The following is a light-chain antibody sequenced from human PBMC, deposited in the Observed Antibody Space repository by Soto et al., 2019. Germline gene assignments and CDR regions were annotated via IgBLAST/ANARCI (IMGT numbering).Light chain of an antibody. Sequence: EIVLTQSPGTLSLSPGERATLSCRTSQSVSVSSLAWYQQKPGLAPRLLIYGESSRTTGIPDRFSGSGSGTDFTLTITRLEPEDFALYYCQHYGATPPTYTFGQGTKVEI. CDR3: QHYGATPPTYT. CDR2: GES. J-gene: IGKJ2*01. V-gene: IGKV3-20*01. CDR1: QSVSVSS.